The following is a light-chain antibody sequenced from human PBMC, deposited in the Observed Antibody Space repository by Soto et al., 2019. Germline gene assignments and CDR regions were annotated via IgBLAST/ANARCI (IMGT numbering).Light chain of an antibody. Sequence: QSVLTHPPSASGSPGQSVTISCTGTNNDIGLYDFHSWYQHHPGKAPRLISYEVVQRPSGVPDRFSGSKSGNTASLTVSGLQAADEGDYFCKSSAGRTTYVFGSGTKVNVL. V-gene: IGLV2-8*01. CDR2: EVV. J-gene: IGLJ1*01. CDR1: NNDIGLYDF. CDR3: KSSAGRTTYV.